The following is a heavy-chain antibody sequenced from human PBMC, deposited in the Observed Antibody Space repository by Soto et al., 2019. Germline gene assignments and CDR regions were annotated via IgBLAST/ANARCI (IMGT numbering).Heavy chain of an antibody. D-gene: IGHD3-9*01. CDR2: IIPIFGTA. CDR3: ARGDGDDILTGYQYYFDY. CDR1: GGTFSSYA. Sequence: ASVKVSCKASGGTFSSYAISWVRQAPGQGLKWMGGIIPIFGTANYAQKFQGRVTITADESTSTAYMELSSLRSEDTAVYYCARGDGDDILTGYQYYFDYWGQGTLVTVSS. J-gene: IGHJ4*02. V-gene: IGHV1-69*13.